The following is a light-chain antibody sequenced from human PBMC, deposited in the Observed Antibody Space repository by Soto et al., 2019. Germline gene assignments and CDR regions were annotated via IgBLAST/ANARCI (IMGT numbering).Light chain of an antibody. CDR1: SSDVGAYKF. CDR2: EVT. Sequence: QSALTQPASVSGSPGQSITIFCTGTSSDVGAYKFVSWYRHHPGRAPQVMIYEVTNRPSGVSSRFSGSKSGNTVSLTISGLQPEDEGDYYCSSYSSTSTPWVFGGGTKVTVL. V-gene: IGLV2-14*01. CDR3: SSYSSTSTPWV. J-gene: IGLJ3*02.